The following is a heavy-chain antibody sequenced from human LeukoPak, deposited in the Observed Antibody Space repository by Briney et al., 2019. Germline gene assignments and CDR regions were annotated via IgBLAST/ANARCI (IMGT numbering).Heavy chain of an antibody. CDR3: ARKEYSSGWYHYYYMDV. V-gene: IGHV3-21*01. J-gene: IGHJ6*03. CDR1: GFTFSSYS. CDR2: ISSSSSYI. Sequence: GGSLRLSCAASGFTFSSYSMNWVRQAPGKGLEWVSSISSSSSYIYYADSVKGRFTISRDNAKNSLYLQMNSLRAEDTAVYYCARKEYSSGWYHYYYMDVWGKGTTVTVSS. D-gene: IGHD6-19*01.